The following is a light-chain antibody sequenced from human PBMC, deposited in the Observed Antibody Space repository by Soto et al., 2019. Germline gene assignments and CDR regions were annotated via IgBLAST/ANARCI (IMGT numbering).Light chain of an antibody. CDR1: SSDVGGYNS. CDR2: EVT. CDR3: NSYTSSGTYV. Sequence: QSALTQPASVSGSPGQSITSSCSGSSSDVGGYNSVSWYQQHPGKAPKLLIYEVTNRPSGLSNRFSGSKSGSAASLTISWLQAEDEADYYCNSYTSSGTYVFGTGTKVTVL. V-gene: IGLV2-14*01. J-gene: IGLJ1*01.